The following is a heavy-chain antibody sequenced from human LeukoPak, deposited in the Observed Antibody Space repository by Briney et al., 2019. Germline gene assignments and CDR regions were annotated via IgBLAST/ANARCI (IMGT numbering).Heavy chain of an antibody. J-gene: IGHJ6*02. CDR1: GFTFSSYS. CDR2: ISSSSSTI. CDR3: ARDSVYCSSTSCYGYYYGMDV. Sequence: PGGSLRLSCAASGFTFSSYSMNWVRQAPGKGLEWVSYISSSSSTIYYADSVKGRFTISRDNAKNSLYLQVNSLRAEDTAVYYCARDSVYCSSTSCYGYYYGMDVWGQGTTVTVSS. V-gene: IGHV3-48*01. D-gene: IGHD2-2*01.